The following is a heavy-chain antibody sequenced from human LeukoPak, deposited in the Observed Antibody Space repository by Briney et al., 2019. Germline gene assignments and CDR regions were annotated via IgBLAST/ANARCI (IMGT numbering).Heavy chain of an antibody. CDR1: GFTFSTYA. D-gene: IGHD3-16*01. CDR2: IGASGSST. J-gene: IGHJ3*02. Sequence: PGGSLRLSCAASGFTFSTYAINWVRQAPGKGLDWVSVIGASGSSTDYTDSVKGRFTISRDNSKNTLYLQMNSLRADDTAVYYCAKGLGGSYPRSRVFDIWAKGQWSPSLQ. V-gene: IGHV3-23*01. CDR3: AKGLGGSYPRSRVFDI.